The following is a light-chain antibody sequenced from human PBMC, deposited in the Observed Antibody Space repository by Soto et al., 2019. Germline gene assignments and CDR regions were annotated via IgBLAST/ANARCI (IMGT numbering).Light chain of an antibody. Sequence: IVLTQSPPTLSVSPGERATPSCRTSQSVSSYLGWYQQKPGQAPRLLIYDAVNRATGLPARFSGSGSGTDFTLTISSLQPEDFAVYYCQQRSEWPLTFGGGTKVEIK. CDR1: QSVSSY. CDR3: QQRSEWPLT. J-gene: IGKJ4*01. V-gene: IGKV3-11*01. CDR2: DAV.